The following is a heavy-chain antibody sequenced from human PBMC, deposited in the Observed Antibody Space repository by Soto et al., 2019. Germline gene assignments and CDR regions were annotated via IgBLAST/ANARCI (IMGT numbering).Heavy chain of an antibody. D-gene: IGHD3-9*01. CDR1: GYTFTSYG. CDR2: ISAYNGNT. CDR3: ARDRILRYFDWLAPILDAFDI. Sequence: ASVKVSCKASGYTFTSYGISWVRQAPGQGLEWMGWISAYNGNTNYAQKLQGRVTMTTDTSTSTAYMELRSLRSDDTAVYYCARDRILRYFDWLAPILDAFDIWG. V-gene: IGHV1-18*01. J-gene: IGHJ3*02.